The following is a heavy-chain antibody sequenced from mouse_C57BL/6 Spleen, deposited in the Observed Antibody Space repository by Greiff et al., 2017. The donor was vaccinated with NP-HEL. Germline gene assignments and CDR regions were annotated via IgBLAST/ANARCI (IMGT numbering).Heavy chain of an antibody. CDR2: IFPGSGGT. V-gene: IGHV1-75*01. J-gene: IGHJ3*01. CDR1: GYTFTDYY. CDR3: ARRGPLDGDGFAY. D-gene: IGHD2-13*01. Sequence: VQLQQSGPELVKPGASVKISCKASGYTFTDYYINWVKQRPGQGLEWIGWIFPGSGGTYYNEKFKGKATLTVDQSSSTAYMLLSSLTSEDSAVSFCARRGPLDGDGFAYWGQGTLVTVSA.